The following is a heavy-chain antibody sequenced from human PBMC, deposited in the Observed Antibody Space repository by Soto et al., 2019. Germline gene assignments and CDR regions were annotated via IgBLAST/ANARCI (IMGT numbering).Heavy chain of an antibody. CDR1: GYTFTSYA. J-gene: IGHJ4*02. D-gene: IGHD6-19*01. Sequence: ASVKVSCKASGYTFTSYAMHWVRQATGQGLEWMGWMNPNSGNTGYAQKFQGRVTMTRNTSISTAYMELNSLRAEDTAVYYCASRSSGWYFDYWGQGTLVTVSS. CDR3: ASRSSGWYFDY. V-gene: IGHV1-8*02. CDR2: MNPNSGNT.